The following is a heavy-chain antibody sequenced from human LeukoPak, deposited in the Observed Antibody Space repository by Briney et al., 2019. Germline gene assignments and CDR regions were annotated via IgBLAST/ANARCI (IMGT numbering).Heavy chain of an antibody. D-gene: IGHD3-10*01. CDR3: ARDGPAQMVDFDY. Sequence: ASVKVSCKASGYTFTGSGWYLYWLRQAPGQGLECVGWIHPNNGATLYAQKFQGRIAMTTDTSISTAYMELSRLRPDDTTMYYCARDGPAQMVDFDYWGQGTLVTVSS. J-gene: IGHJ4*02. CDR2: IHPNNGAT. CDR1: GYTFTGSGWY. V-gene: IGHV1-2*02.